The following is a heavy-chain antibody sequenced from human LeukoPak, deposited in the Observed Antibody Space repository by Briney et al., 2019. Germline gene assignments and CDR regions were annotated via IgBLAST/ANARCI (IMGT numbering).Heavy chain of an antibody. V-gene: IGHV3-23*01. J-gene: IGHJ4*02. CDR3: AKAVVAGTLYYFDY. Sequence: GGSLGLSCAASGFTFSSYGLSWVCQAPGNGLEWVSAITASGGTTYYADSVKGRFTISRDTSKNTLYLQMNTLRAEDTAVYYCAKAVVAGTLYYFDYWGQGTLVTVSS. D-gene: IGHD6-19*01. CDR1: GFTFSSYG. CDR2: ITASGGTT.